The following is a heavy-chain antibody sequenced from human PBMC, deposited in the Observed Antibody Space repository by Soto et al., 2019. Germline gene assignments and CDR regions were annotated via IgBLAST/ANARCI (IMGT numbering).Heavy chain of an antibody. CDR1: GFTFNNAW. D-gene: IGHD2-15*01. J-gene: IGHJ4*02. Sequence: VGSLRLSCAASGFTFNNAWMSWVRQAPGKGLEWVGRIKSEADGGTADYAAPVKGRFTISRDDSKNTLYLQMDSLKTEDTAVYYCNSFYEHGGFHSQSLDYWGQGTLVTVSA. V-gene: IGHV3-15*01. CDR3: NSFYEHGGFHSQSLDY. CDR2: IKSEADGGTA.